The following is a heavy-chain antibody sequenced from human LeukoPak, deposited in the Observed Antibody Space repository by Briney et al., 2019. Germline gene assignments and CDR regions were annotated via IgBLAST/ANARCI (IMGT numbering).Heavy chain of an antibody. CDR2: IIGDGGNT. Sequence: GGSLRLSCAASGFTFDDYATHWVRQAPGKGLEWVSLIIGDGGNTYYADSVKGRFTISRDNSKNSLYLQMNSLRTEDTALYYCAKDSGSQDYYYYYGMDVWGQGTTVTVSS. CDR3: AKDSGSQDYYYYYGMDV. J-gene: IGHJ6*02. D-gene: IGHD1-26*01. CDR1: GFTFDDYA. V-gene: IGHV3-43*02.